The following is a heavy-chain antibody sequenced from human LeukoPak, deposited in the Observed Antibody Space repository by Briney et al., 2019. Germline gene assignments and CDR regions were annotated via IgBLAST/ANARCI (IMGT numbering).Heavy chain of an antibody. D-gene: IGHD6-13*01. V-gene: IGHV3-23*01. CDR3: ARGGSSWYFDYMDV. CDR2: ISGSGGST. J-gene: IGHJ6*03. CDR1: GFTFSSYA. Sequence: GGSLRLSCVASGFTFSSYAMSWVRQAPGKGLEWVSGISGSGGSTYYADSVKGRFTISRDNSKNTQYLQMNSLRAEDTAVYYCARGGSSWYFDYMDVWDKGTTVTVSS.